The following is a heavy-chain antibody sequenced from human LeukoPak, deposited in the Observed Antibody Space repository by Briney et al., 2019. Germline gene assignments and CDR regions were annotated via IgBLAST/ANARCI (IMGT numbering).Heavy chain of an antibody. CDR3: AKDRIPLSSSWSDFDY. V-gene: IGHV3-30*18. CDR1: GFTFSSYG. D-gene: IGHD6-13*01. Sequence: PGRSLRLSCAASGFTFSSYGMPWVRQAPGKGLEWVAVISYDGSNKYYADSVKGRFTISRDNSKNTLYLQMNSLRAEDTAVYYCAKDRIPLSSSWSDFDYWGQGTLVTVSS. CDR2: ISYDGSNK. J-gene: IGHJ4*02.